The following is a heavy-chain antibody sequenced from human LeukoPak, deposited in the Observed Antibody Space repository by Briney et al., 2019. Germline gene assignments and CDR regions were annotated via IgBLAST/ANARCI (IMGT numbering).Heavy chain of an antibody. D-gene: IGHD2-15*01. CDR2: IYSGGST. CDR1: GFTLSSNY. J-gene: IGHJ4*02. Sequence: GGSLRLSCAASGFTLSSNYMSWVRQAPGKGLEWVSVIYSGGSTYYADSVKGRFTISRDNSKNTLYLQMNSLRAEDTAVYYCARETPRVAAIDYWGQGTLVTVSS. V-gene: IGHV3-66*02. CDR3: ARETPRVAAIDY.